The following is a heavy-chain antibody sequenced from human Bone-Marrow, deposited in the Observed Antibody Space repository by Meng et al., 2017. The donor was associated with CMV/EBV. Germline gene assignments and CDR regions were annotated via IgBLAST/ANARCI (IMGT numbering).Heavy chain of an antibody. Sequence: SVKVSCKASGGTFSSYAISWVRQAPGQGLEWMGGIIPIFGTANYAQKFQGRVTITTDESTSTAYMELSSLRSEDTAVYYCARANSSSWYGGDYYYYGMDVWGQGTTVTVSS. CDR2: IIPIFGTA. CDR1: GGTFSSYA. J-gene: IGHJ6*02. D-gene: IGHD6-13*01. CDR3: ARANSSSWYGGDYYYYGMDV. V-gene: IGHV1-69*05.